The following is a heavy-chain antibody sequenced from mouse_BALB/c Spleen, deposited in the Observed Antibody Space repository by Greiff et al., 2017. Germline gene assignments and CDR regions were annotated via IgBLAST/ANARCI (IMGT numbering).Heavy chain of an antibody. CDR3: NALRLGYAMDY. D-gene: IGHD2-12*01. V-gene: IGHV14-4*02. Sequence: EVQLQQSGAELVRSGASVKLSCTASGFNIKDYYMHWVKQRPEQGLEWIGWIDPENGDTEYAPKFQGKATMTADTSSNTAYLQLSSLTSEDTAVYYCNALRLGYAMDYWGQGTSVTVSS. CDR2: IDPENGDT. J-gene: IGHJ4*01. CDR1: GFNIKDYY.